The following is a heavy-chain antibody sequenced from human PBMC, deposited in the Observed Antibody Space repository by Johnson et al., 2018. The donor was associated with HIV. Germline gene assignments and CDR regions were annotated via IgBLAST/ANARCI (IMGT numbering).Heavy chain of an antibody. Sequence: VQLVESGGGLVQSGGSLRLSCAASGFTFSRYWMSWVRQAPGKGLEWVANIKEDGSEEYYVDSVKGRFILSRDNAKKSLYLQINSLRAEDTAVYYCARDLWVEVAGTGDDCFDMWGQGTMVTVSS. V-gene: IGHV3-7*05. CDR3: ARDLWVEVAGTGDDCFDM. D-gene: IGHD6-19*01. CDR1: GFTFSRYW. CDR2: IKEDGSEE. J-gene: IGHJ3*02.